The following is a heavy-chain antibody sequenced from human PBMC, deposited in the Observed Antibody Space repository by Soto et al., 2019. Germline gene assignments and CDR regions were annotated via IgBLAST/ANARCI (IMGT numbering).Heavy chain of an antibody. CDR1: DASISAYY. Sequence: SETLSLTCTVSDASISAYYWSWIRQPPGKGPEWIGYIYYTGSTNYNPSLKSRVTISVDTSKNQFSLRLSSVTAADTAVYYCASTTSYYPYFDYWGHGTLVTVSS. CDR2: IYYTGST. V-gene: IGHV4-59*01. CDR3: ASTTSYYPYFDY. J-gene: IGHJ4*01. D-gene: IGHD2-2*01.